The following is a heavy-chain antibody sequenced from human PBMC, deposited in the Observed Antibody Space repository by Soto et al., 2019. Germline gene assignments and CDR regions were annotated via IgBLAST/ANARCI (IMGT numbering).Heavy chain of an antibody. CDR3: ARQGGLLWFGVTHPDY. Sequence: PGESLKISCKGSGYSFTSYWIGWVRQMPGKGLEWMGIIYPGDSDTRYSPSFQGQVTISADKSISTAYLQWSSLKASDTAMYYCARQGGLLWFGVTHPDYWGQGTLVTVSS. CDR1: GYSFTSYW. CDR2: IYPGDSDT. V-gene: IGHV5-51*01. D-gene: IGHD3-10*01. J-gene: IGHJ4*02.